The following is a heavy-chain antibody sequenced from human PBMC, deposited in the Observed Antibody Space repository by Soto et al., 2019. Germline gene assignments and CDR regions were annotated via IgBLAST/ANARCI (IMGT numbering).Heavy chain of an antibody. CDR2: IIPILDIP. Sequence: QVQLVQSGAEVKKPVSSVKVSCKASGCTFSRSTFTWVRQSPGQGLEWMGRIIPILDIPNYAQNFQGRVTITADKSTSTAYMELSSMTSDDTAVYYCASHFTGVRVRGTSPPGGDNYGWDVWGQGTTVTFSS. CDR3: ASHFTGVRVRGTSPPGGDNYGWDV. J-gene: IGHJ6*02. CDR1: GCTFSRST. V-gene: IGHV1-69*02. D-gene: IGHD3-16*01.